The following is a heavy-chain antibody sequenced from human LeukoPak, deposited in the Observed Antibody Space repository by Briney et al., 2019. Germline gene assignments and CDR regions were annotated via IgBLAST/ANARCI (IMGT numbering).Heavy chain of an antibody. J-gene: IGHJ5*02. CDR1: GFTVSSNY. D-gene: IGHD3-10*01. CDR2: ITGSGGTT. V-gene: IGHV3-66*02. Sequence: PGGSLRLSCAASGFTVSSNYMSWVRQAPGKGLEWVSVITGSGGTTYYADSVKGRFTISRDNSKNTLYLQMNSLRAEDTAVYYCAKVAREYYGSGSYEDWFDPWGQGTLVTVSS. CDR3: AKVAREYYGSGSYEDWFDP.